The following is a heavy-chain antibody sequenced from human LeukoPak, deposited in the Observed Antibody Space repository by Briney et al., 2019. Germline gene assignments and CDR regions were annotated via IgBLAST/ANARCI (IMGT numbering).Heavy chain of an antibody. CDR2: ISGDGAYT. CDR3: AKVFDFWSGSYPPYYFDY. J-gene: IGHJ4*02. CDR1: GISFSTYA. Sequence: GGSLRLSCAASGISFSTYAITWVRQPPQKGLDLVSGISGDGAYTYYADSVRGRFTISRDNPKNTLYLQMNNLRAEDTAIFYCAKVFDFWSGSYPPYYFDYWGQGTLVTVSS. D-gene: IGHD3-3*01. V-gene: IGHV3-23*01.